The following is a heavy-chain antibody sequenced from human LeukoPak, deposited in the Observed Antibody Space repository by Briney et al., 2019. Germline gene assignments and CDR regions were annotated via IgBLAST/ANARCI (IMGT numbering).Heavy chain of an antibody. CDR2: INWNGANT. Sequence: GGSLSLSCAASGFMFDEYGMTWVRQVPGKGLEWVSGINWNGANTGYGDSVKGRFTVSRDNAKNSLHLHMRSLRAEDTALYYCARVQYDTSGFYNAFDSWGQGTMVIVSS. CDR3: ARVQYDTSGFYNAFDS. D-gene: IGHD3-22*01. V-gene: IGHV3-20*04. CDR1: GFMFDEYG. J-gene: IGHJ3*02.